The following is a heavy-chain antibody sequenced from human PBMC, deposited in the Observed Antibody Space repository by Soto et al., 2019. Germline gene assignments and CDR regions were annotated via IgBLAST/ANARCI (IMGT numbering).Heavy chain of an antibody. V-gene: IGHV1-3*01. Sequence: APVKLSRKASGYSFTSYAMHWVRQPPGQRLEWMGWINAGNGNTKYSQKFQGRVTITRDTSASTAYMELSSLRSEDTAVYYCAGTLLVVTPFDYWGQRTLVTVSS. CDR1: GYSFTSYA. D-gene: IGHD2-15*01. CDR2: INAGNGNT. CDR3: AGTLLVVTPFDY. J-gene: IGHJ4*02.